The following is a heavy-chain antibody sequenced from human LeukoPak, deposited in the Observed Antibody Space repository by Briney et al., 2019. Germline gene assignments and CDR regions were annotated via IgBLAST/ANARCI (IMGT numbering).Heavy chain of an antibody. Sequence: GGSLRLSCAASGSTFSSIAMTWVRQAPGKGLEWVSTIRSNGETTYNADSVKGRFTISRDNSKKTLYLQLNSLRVDDTAVYYCATERRGVFESWGQGSLVTVSS. D-gene: IGHD3-10*01. V-gene: IGHV3-23*01. J-gene: IGHJ4*02. CDR3: ATERRGVFES. CDR2: IRSNGETT. CDR1: GSTFSSIA.